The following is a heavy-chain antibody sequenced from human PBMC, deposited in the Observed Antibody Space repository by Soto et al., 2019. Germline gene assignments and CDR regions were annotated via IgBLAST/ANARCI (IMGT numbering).Heavy chain of an antibody. CDR2: ISTDSSNT. V-gene: IGHV3-11*06. CDR1: GGSFSDFY. Sequence: GGSLRLSCVVSGGSFSDFYMSWIRKAPGKGLEWVSHISTDSSNTKYGDSVKGRFTVSRDNAKRSLYLQMNSLRVEDTGIYYCATYGMDVWGQGTTVTVSS. J-gene: IGHJ6*02. CDR3: ATYGMDV.